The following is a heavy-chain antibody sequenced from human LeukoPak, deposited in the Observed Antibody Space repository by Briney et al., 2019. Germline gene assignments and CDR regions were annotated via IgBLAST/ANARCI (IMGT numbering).Heavy chain of an antibody. V-gene: IGHV3-21*01. CDR1: GFTFSSYS. D-gene: IGHD6-6*01. J-gene: IGHJ4*02. CDR2: ISSSSSYI. Sequence: GGSLRLSCAASGFTFSSYSMNWARQAPGKGLEWVSSISSSSSYIYYADSVKGRFTISRDNAKNSLYLQMNSLRAEDTAVYYCARGRSAAPRGSDYWGQGTLVTVSS. CDR3: ARGRSAAPRGSDY.